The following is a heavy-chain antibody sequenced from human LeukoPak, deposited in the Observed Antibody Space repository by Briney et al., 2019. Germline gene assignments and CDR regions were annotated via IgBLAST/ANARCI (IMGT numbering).Heavy chain of an antibody. D-gene: IGHD2-15*01. V-gene: IGHV4-59*01. CDR1: GGSIRYYY. Sequence: SETLSLTCTVSGGSIRYYYWSWIRQSPRKGLEWIGYIYYNGSTNYNPSLKSRVTISVDMSKNQFSLKMSPVTAADTAVYYCARKGGLFDYWGQGRLVTVSS. J-gene: IGHJ4*02. CDR2: IYYNGST. CDR3: ARKGGLFDY.